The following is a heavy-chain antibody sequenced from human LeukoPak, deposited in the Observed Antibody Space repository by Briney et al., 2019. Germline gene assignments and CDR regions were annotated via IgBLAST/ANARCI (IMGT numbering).Heavy chain of an antibody. CDR3: ARGWTGDYYFDY. Sequence: PGGSLRLSCAASGFTVSSNYMSWARQAPGKGLEWVSVIYSGGSTYYADSVKGRFTISRDNSKNTLYLQMNSLRAEDTAVYYCARGWTGDYYFDYWGQGTLVTVSS. J-gene: IGHJ4*02. CDR1: GFTVSSNY. CDR2: IYSGGST. D-gene: IGHD4-17*01. V-gene: IGHV3-53*01.